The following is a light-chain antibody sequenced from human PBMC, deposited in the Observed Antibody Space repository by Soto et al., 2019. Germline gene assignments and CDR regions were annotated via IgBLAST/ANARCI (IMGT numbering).Light chain of an antibody. CDR2: DVS. CDR1: SSDVGGYNY. CDR3: SSYASSSTRV. V-gene: IGLV2-14*01. Sequence: QSVLTQPASVSGSPGQSITISCTGNSSDVGGYNYVSWYQQFPSKAPKLMIYDVSNRSSGVSSRFSGTNSANAAPLTISGLQAEDEEDYYCSSYASSSTRVFGTGTKLTVL. J-gene: IGLJ1*01.